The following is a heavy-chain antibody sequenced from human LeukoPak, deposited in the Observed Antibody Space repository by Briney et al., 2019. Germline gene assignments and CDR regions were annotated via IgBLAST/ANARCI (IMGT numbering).Heavy chain of an antibody. J-gene: IGHJ3*02. CDR2: INHSGST. CDR3: ARRGPRWLLKAFDI. V-gene: IGHV4-34*01. CDR1: GGSFSGYY. D-gene: IGHD3-22*01. Sequence: SETLSLTCAVYGGSFSGYYWSWIRQPPGKGLEWIGEINHSGSTNYNPSLKSRVTISVDTSKNQFSLKLSSVTAADTAVYYCARRGPRWLLKAFDIWGQGTMVTVSS.